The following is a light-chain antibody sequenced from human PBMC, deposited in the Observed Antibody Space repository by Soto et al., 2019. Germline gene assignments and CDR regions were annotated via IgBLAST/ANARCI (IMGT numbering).Light chain of an antibody. Sequence: SYELTQPPSVSVAPGQTARISCEGINIGRKNVHWYQQKSGQAPVLVVHDDSDRPSGIPARFSGSNSGNSVTLSISRVEAGDEADYYCQVLDTVDDCVFGGGTTLTVL. CDR1: NIGRKN. V-gene: IGLV3-21*02. CDR2: DDS. CDR3: QVLDTVDDCV. J-gene: IGLJ3*02.